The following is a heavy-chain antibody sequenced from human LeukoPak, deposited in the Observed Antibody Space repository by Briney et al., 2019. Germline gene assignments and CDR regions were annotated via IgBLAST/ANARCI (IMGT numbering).Heavy chain of an antibody. CDR3: ARGGNWFDP. J-gene: IGHJ5*02. CDR1: GFTFSSYE. V-gene: IGHV3-48*03. CDR2: ISSSGGTI. D-gene: IGHD3-16*01. Sequence: GGSLRLSCAASGFTFSSYEMNWVRQAPGKGLECVSYISSSGGTISYADSVKGRFTISRDNAKNALYLQMNSLRAEDTANYYCARGGNWFDPWGQGALVTVSS.